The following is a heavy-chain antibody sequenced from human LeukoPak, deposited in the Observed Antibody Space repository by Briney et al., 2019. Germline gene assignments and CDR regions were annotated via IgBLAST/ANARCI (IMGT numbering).Heavy chain of an antibody. V-gene: IGHV3-23*01. CDR1: GFTFNTHA. CDR3: AKDRPNFYETSGSYYKIKGDF. CDR2: ITSSGRTP. J-gene: IGHJ4*02. D-gene: IGHD3-10*01. Sequence: GGSLRLSCEASGFTFNTHAMSWVRQAPGKGLEWVASITSSGRTPYYTDSVKGRFTISRDKSKNTLYLQMNSLRGEDTAVYYCAKDRPNFYETSGSYYKIKGDFWGQGSLVTVSS.